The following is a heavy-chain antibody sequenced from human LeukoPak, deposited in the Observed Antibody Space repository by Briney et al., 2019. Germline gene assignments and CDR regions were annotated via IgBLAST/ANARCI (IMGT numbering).Heavy chain of an antibody. CDR1: GFTVNSNY. CDR2: VYSDDTT. CDR3: ARGGGYYAIDY. D-gene: IGHD1-26*01. Sequence: GGSLRLSCAASGFTVNSNYMNWVRQAPGKGLEWVSVVYSDDTTYYADSVKGRFTISRDNSKNTLYLQMNNLRAEDTAVYYCARGGGYYAIDYWGQGILVIVSS. V-gene: IGHV3-53*01. J-gene: IGHJ4*02.